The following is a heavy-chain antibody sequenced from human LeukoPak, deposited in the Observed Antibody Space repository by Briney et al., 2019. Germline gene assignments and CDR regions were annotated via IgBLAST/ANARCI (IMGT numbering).Heavy chain of an antibody. J-gene: IGHJ4*02. CDR3: ARAPVMVRGVLDY. D-gene: IGHD3-10*01. CDR2: IWYDGSSK. CDR1: GFTFSSYG. Sequence: GGSLRLSCAASGFTFSSYGMHWVSQARGKGLEWVAVIWYDGSSKYYADSVKGRFTISRDNSKNTLYLQMNSLRAEDTAVYYCARAPVMVRGVLDYWGQGTLVTVSS. V-gene: IGHV3-33*01.